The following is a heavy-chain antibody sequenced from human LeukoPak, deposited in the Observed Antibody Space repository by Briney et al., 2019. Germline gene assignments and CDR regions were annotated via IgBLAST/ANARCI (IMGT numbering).Heavy chain of an antibody. CDR3: ARREYYDILTGSRDAFDI. V-gene: IGHV4-4*02. CDR1: GGSISSSNW. J-gene: IGHJ3*02. D-gene: IGHD3-9*01. CDR2: IYHSGST. Sequence: PSETLSLTCAVSGGSISSSNWWSWVRPPPGKGLEWIGEIYHSGSTNYNPSLKSRVTISVDKSKNQFSLKLSSVTAADTAVYYCARREYYDILTGSRDAFDIWGQGTMVTVSS.